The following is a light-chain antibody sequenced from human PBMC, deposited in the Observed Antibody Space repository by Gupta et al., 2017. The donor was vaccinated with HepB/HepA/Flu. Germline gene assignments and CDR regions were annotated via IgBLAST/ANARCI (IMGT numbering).Light chain of an antibody. Sequence: SALNHPASVSVSPGQSITISCSGSGSDVGDNSYVSWYQQNTGKVPKLVISEVSYRPSGISYRFSGSRSGVTASLTISGLQAEDEAYYSCSSCTNTTTLVVFGGGTKLTVL. CDR3: SSCTNTTTLVV. CDR1: GSDVGDNSY. CDR2: EVS. V-gene: IGLV2-14*01. J-gene: IGLJ2*01.